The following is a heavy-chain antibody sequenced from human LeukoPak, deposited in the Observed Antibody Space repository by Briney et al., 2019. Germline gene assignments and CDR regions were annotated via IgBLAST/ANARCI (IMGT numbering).Heavy chain of an antibody. J-gene: IGHJ4*02. CDR2: IIPILGIA. D-gene: IGHD5-12*01. V-gene: IGHV1-69*04. CDR3: AREVQKREMATISPLPLDY. Sequence: SVKVSCKASGGTFSSYAISWVRQAPGQGLEWMGRIIPILGIANYAQKFQGRVTITADKSTSTAYMELSSLRSEDTAVYYCAREVQKREMATISPLPLDYWGQGTLVTVSS. CDR1: GGTFSSYA.